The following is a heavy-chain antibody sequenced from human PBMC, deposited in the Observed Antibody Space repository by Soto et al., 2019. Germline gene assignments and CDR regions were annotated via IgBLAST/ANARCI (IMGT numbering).Heavy chain of an antibody. CDR1: GFTFSTYG. Sequence: QVQLVESGGGVVQPGRSLRLSCAASGFTFSTYGMHWVRQAPGKGLEWVSVIWYDGSHKYYADSVKGRFTISRDNSKNTLYLQMNSLRAEDTAIYYCARGGSGSYYLDYWGQGTLVTVSS. D-gene: IGHD3-10*01. CDR3: ARGGSGSYYLDY. V-gene: IGHV3-33*01. CDR2: IWYDGSHK. J-gene: IGHJ4*02.